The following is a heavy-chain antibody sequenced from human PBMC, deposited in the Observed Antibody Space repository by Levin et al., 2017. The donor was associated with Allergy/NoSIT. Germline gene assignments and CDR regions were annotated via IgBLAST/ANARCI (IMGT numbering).Heavy chain of an antibody. V-gene: IGHV3-33*01. CDR1: GFTFSHSG. Sequence: LSLTCAASGFTFSHSGMHWVRQAPGKGLEWVAIIWYDGDTKSYADSVKGRFTISRDNSENTLYLQLNSLRAEDSAVYYCARATYYFGSSDYYGYYYYGLDVWGQGTTVTVS. CDR2: IWYDGDTK. J-gene: IGHJ6*02. D-gene: IGHD3-22*01. CDR3: ARATYYFGSSDYYGYYYYGLDV.